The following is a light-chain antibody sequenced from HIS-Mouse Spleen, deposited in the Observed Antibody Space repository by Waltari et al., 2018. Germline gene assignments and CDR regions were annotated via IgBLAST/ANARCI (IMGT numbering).Light chain of an antibody. CDR2: DVS. V-gene: IGLV2-14*03. CDR1: SSDVGGYNY. CDR3: SSYTSSSFNVV. J-gene: IGLJ2*01. Sequence: QSALTHPASVSGSPGQSITISCTGTSSDVGGYNYVSWYQQHPGKAPKPMIYDVSNRPSGVSNRFSGSKSGNTASLTISGLQAEDEADYYCSSYTSSSFNVVFGGGTKLTVL.